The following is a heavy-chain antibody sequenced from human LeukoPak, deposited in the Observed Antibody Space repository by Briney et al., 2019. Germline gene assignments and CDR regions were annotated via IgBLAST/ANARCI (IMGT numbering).Heavy chain of an antibody. CDR2: IKGKNSGGTT. J-gene: IGHJ4*02. Sequence: GGSLRLSCAASGFTFSDDWMNWVRQAPGKGLEWVGHIKGKNSGGTTDYAAPVKGRFTISRDDSRSTLYLQMNSLKTEDTALYYCTRGHYGSWGQGTLVTVSP. V-gene: IGHV3-15*01. CDR1: GFTFSDDW. CDR3: TRGHYGS.